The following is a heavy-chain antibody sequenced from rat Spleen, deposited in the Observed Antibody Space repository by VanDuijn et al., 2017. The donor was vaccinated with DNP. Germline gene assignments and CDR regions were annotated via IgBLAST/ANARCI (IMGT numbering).Heavy chain of an antibody. Sequence: GPGLEWMGRIQSGGSTDYDSALKSRLSISRDTSKSQVFLEVNSLQSEDTATYYCARDGQWDYLDYWGQGVTVTVAS. J-gene: IGHJ2*01. CDR3: ARDGQWDYLDY. V-gene: IGHV2-19*01. CDR2: IQSGGST. D-gene: IGHD1-1*01.